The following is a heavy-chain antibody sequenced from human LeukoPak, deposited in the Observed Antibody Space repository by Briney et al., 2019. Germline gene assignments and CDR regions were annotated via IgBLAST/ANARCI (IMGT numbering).Heavy chain of an antibody. CDR1: GFTFSSYW. CDR3: ARDGSYIDY. Sequence: GGSLRLSCAASGFTFSSYWMHWVRQPPGKGLEWVSHINFDGSTTIYADSVKGRFTISRDNAKNTLSLQMNSLRVEDTAVYYCARDGSYIDYWGQGTLVTVPS. J-gene: IGHJ4*02. CDR2: INFDGSTT. D-gene: IGHD2-21*01. V-gene: IGHV3-74*01.